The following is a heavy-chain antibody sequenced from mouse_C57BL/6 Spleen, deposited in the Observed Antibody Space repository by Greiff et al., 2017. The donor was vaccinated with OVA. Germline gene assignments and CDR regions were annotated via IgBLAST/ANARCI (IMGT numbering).Heavy chain of an antibody. CDR3: ASERITTVVARDAMDY. Sequence: VQLKESVAELVRPGASVKLSCTASGFNIKNTYMHWVKQRPEQGLEWIGRIDPANGNTKYAPKFQGKATITADTSSNTAYLQLSSLTSEDTAIDYCASERITTVVARDAMDYWGQGTSVTVSS. J-gene: IGHJ4*01. V-gene: IGHV14-3*01. D-gene: IGHD1-1*01. CDR2: IDPANGNT. CDR1: GFNIKNTY.